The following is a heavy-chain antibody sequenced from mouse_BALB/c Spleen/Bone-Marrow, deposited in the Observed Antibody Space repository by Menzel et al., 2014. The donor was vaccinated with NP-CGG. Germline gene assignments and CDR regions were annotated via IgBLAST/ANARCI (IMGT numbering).Heavy chain of an antibody. CDR3: ARRRDYDRYFDV. J-gene: IGHJ1*01. V-gene: IGHV1-82*01. Sequence: VKLMESGPELVKPGASVKISCKASGYAFSSSWMNWVKQRPGQGLEWIGRIYPGDGDTNYNGKFKGKATLTADKSSSTAYMQLSSLTSVDSAAYFCARRRDYDRYFDVWGAGTTVTVSS. D-gene: IGHD2-4*01. CDR1: GYAFSSSW. CDR2: IYPGDGDT.